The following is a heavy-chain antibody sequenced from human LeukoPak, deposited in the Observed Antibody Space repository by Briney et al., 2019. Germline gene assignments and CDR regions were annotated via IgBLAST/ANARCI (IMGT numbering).Heavy chain of an antibody. Sequence: ASVKVPCKASGYTFTGYYMHWVRQAPGQGLEWMGWINPNSGGTNYAQKFQGRVTMTRDTSISTAYMELSRLRSDDTAVYYCARGSLYSSGWYGRDDWFDPWGQGTLVTVSS. J-gene: IGHJ5*02. CDR1: GYTFTGYY. D-gene: IGHD6-19*01. V-gene: IGHV1-2*02. CDR3: ARGSLYSSGWYGRDDWFDP. CDR2: INPNSGGT.